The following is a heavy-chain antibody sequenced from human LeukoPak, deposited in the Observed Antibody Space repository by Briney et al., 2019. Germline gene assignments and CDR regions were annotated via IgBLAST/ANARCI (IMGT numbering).Heavy chain of an antibody. J-gene: IGHJ4*02. D-gene: IGHD3-10*01. CDR3: RFGDFNDY. Sequence: GGSLRLSCAASGFTFSTYRMHWVRQAPGKGLEWVSSITSSSSSMSYADSVVGRFTISRDNAKNSLYLEMSSLSAEDTAVYYCRFGDFNDYWGQGTLVTVSS. V-gene: IGHV3-21*01. CDR2: ITSSSSSM. CDR1: GFTFSTYR.